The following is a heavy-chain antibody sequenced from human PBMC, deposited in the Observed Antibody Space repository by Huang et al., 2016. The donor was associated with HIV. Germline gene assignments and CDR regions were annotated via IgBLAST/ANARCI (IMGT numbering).Heavy chain of an antibody. Sequence: QVQLEQWGAGLLKASETLSLTCAVYGGSFSGYYWNWLRQAPGKGLEWVGEINHSGNTKYNPSLKRGVNMSGDTSKSQFSLYLTSLSAADTGTYFCARRYNSRRDYWGRGTLVTVHS. CDR1: GGSFSGYY. J-gene: IGHJ4*02. CDR2: INHSGNT. CDR3: ARRYNSRRDY. V-gene: IGHV4-34*02. D-gene: IGHD3-22*01.